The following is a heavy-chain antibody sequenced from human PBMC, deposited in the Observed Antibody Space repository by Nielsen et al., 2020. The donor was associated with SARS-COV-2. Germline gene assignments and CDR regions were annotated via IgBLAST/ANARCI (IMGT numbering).Heavy chain of an antibody. V-gene: IGHV3-7*04. J-gene: IGHJ6*02. CDR1: GFTFSSLW. CDR3: VGGNYYYGMDV. Sequence: GESLKISCAASGFTFSSLWMSWVRQVPGKGPEGVADIKPDGSEKFYVDSVKGRFTISRDIASNSLYLQMNSVRAGDTAVYYCVGGNYYYGMDVWGQGTTVTVSS. CDR2: IKPDGSEK.